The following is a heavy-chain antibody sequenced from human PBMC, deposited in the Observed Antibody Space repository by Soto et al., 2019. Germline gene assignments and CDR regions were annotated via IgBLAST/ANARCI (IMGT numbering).Heavy chain of an antibody. D-gene: IGHD3-22*01. CDR2: IWYDGSNK. J-gene: IGHJ2*01. CDR1: GFTFSSYG. CDR3: ARDYDNSGYPRWYFDL. V-gene: IGHV3-33*01. Sequence: QVQLVESGGGVVQPGRSLRLSCAASGFTFSSYGMHWVRQAPGKGLEWVAVIWYDGSNKYYADSVKGRFTISRDNSKNSLYLQMNSLRAEDTAVYYCARDYDNSGYPRWYFDLWGRGTLVTVSS.